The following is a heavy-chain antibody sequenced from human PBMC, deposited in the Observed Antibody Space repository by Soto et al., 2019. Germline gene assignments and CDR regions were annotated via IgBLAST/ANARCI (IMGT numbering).Heavy chain of an antibody. Sequence: QVQLVESGGGVVQPGRSLRLSCAASGFTFSSYGIHWVRQAPGKGLEWVAVIWYDGSDKYYADSVKGRFTISRDNSDNTLYLQMNRLRAEDTAVYYCARERVTMVRGDLDHWGQGTLVTVSS. CDR1: GFTFSSYG. V-gene: IGHV3-33*01. J-gene: IGHJ4*02. D-gene: IGHD3-10*01. CDR3: ARERVTMVRGDLDH. CDR2: IWYDGSDK.